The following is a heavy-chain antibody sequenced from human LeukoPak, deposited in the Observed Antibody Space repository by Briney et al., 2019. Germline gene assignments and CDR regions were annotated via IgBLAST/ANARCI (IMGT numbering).Heavy chain of an antibody. V-gene: IGHV3-21*01. CDR3: ASDEGNYFDY. Sequence: GGSLRLSCAASGFTFSSYAMSWVRQAPGKGLEWVASISRNSTYIHYADSVKGRFTISRDNARNSLFLQMNSLRAEDTAIYYCASDEGNYFDYWGQGTLVTVSS. CDR2: ISRNSTYI. J-gene: IGHJ4*02. CDR1: GFTFSSYA.